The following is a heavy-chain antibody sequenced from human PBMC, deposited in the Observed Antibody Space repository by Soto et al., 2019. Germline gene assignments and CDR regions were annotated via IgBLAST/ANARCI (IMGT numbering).Heavy chain of an antibody. CDR1: GFTFSSYG. Sequence: GGSLRLSCAASGFTFSSYGTHWVRQAPGKGLEWVAVIWYDGSNKYYADSVKGRFTISRDNSKNTLYLQMNSLRAEDTAVYYCARDHTRPITIFGVVTRNPNWFDPWGQGTLVTVSS. CDR2: IWYDGSNK. V-gene: IGHV3-33*01. J-gene: IGHJ5*02. D-gene: IGHD3-3*01. CDR3: ARDHTRPITIFGVVTRNPNWFDP.